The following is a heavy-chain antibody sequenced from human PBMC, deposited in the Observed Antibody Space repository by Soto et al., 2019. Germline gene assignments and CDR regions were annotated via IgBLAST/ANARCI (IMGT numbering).Heavy chain of an antibody. CDR1: GFTFSTDS. V-gene: IGHV3-48*02. J-gene: IGHJ4*02. CDR3: ARFFGSGFDY. D-gene: IGHD6-19*01. CDR2: ISTSGATR. Sequence: EVQLVESGGGLVQPGGSLRLSCVASGFTFSTDSMNWVRQAPGKGLEWIAHISTSGATRYYADSVKGRFTISRDNAKTSLYLQMDSLRNEDTAVYYCARFFGSGFDYWGQGTLVTVSS.